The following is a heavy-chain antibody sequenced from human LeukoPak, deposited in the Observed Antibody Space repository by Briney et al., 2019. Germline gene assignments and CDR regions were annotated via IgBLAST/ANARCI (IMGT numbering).Heavy chain of an antibody. D-gene: IGHD3-10*01. Sequence: GGALRLSCAASGFTFSSYAMSWVHQAPGKELEWVSAISGSGGSTYYADSVKGRFTISRDNSKNTLYLQMNSLRAEDTAVYYCARVPGSYYVDFDYWGQGTLVTVSS. J-gene: IGHJ4*02. V-gene: IGHV3-23*01. CDR1: GFTFSSYA. CDR2: ISGSGGST. CDR3: ARVPGSYYVDFDY.